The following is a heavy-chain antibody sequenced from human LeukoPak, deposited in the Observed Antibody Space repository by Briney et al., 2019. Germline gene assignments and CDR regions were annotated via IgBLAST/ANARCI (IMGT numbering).Heavy chain of an antibody. CDR1: GFTFSSYG. CDR2: ILYDGNNK. CDR3: AKVILGGYYDSSGYYEDY. Sequence: GGSLRLSCAASGFTFSSYGMHWVRQAPGKGLEWVAVILYDGNNKYYADSVKGRFTISRDNSKNTLYLQMNSLRAEDTAVYYCAKVILGGYYDSSGYYEDYWGQGTLVTVSS. J-gene: IGHJ4*02. D-gene: IGHD3-22*01. V-gene: IGHV3-30*18.